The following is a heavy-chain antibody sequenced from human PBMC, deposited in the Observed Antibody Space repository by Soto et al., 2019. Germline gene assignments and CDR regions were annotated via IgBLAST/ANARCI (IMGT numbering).Heavy chain of an antibody. V-gene: IGHV4-59*01. D-gene: IGHD2-8*01. CDR2: AYYSGDT. CDR3: ARDRSTYGGGGTGEVKENWFDP. J-gene: IGHJ5*02. CDR1: GGSISRYY. Sequence: SETLSLTCSVSGGSISRYYWSWIRQPPGKGLEWIGYAYYSGDTGYNPSLKSRVTVAVDTSKSQVSLKLSSVTAADTAVYYCARDRSTYGGGGTGEVKENWFDPWGQGALVTV.